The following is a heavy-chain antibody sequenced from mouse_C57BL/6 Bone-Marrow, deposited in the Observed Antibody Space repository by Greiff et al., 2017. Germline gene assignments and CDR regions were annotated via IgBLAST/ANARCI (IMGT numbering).Heavy chain of an antibody. CDR3: SSFDGNYFDF. CDR1: GFNIKDDY. J-gene: IGHJ2*01. V-gene: IGHV14-4*01. D-gene: IGHD2-3*01. CDR2: LDPEIGDT. Sequence: VTLKVSGAELVRPGASVKLSCTASGFNIKDDYIHWVKQRPEQGLEWIGWLDPEIGDTEYTSKFQGKATITSDTSSNTAYLQLSSLTSEDTAVYYCSSFDGNYFDFWGQGTPLTVAS.